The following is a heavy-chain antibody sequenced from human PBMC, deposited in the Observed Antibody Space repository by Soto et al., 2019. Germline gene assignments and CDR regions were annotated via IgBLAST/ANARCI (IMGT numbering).Heavy chain of an antibody. D-gene: IGHD3-10*01. V-gene: IGHV3-9*01. CDR1: GFTFDDYA. J-gene: IGHJ6*03. Sequence: EVQLVESGGGLVQPGRSLRLSCAASGFTFDDYAMHWVRQAPGKGLEWVSGISWNSGSIGYADSVQGRFTISRDNAKNSLYLEMNSLGAEDTALYYCGKDYAVRGVNDYYYYYYMDVWGKGTTVTVSS. CDR2: ISWNSGSI. CDR3: GKDYAVRGVNDYYYYYYMDV.